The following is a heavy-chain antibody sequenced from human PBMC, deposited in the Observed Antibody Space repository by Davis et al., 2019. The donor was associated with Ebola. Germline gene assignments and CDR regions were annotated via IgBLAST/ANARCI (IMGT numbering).Heavy chain of an antibody. V-gene: IGHV4-30-4*01. J-gene: IGHJ4*02. CDR1: RGSISSGDYY. Sequence: PSETLSLTCTVSRGSISSGDYYWNWIRQPPGKGLEWIGYIYYSGSTYYNPSLRSRITISVDTSKSQFSLKLTSVTAADTAVYYCARVRICGGGTCYPFDNWGQGTLVTVSS. D-gene: IGHD2-15*01. CDR3: ARVRICGGGTCYPFDN. CDR2: IYYSGST.